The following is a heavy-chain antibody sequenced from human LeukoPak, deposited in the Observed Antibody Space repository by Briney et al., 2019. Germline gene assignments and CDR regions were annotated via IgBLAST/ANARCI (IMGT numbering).Heavy chain of an antibody. CDR1: GLTFSSYS. CDR3: ARALSYSYGSMDF. J-gene: IGHJ4*02. D-gene: IGHD5-18*01. CDR2: ISSGSKYI. Sequence: PGGSLRLSCAASGLTFSSYSMNWVRQAPGKGLAWVSSISSGSKYIYNADSVKGRFTISRDNAKNSLYLQMNSLRAEDAAVYYCARALSYSYGSMDFWGQGTLVIVSS. V-gene: IGHV3-21*01.